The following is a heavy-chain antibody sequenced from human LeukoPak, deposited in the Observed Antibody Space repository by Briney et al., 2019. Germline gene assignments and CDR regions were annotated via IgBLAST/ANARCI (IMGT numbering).Heavy chain of an antibody. CDR1: GGSFSGYY. Sequence: PSETLSLTCAVYGGSFSGYYWSWIRQPPGKGLEWIGEINHSGSTNYNPSLKSRVTISVDTSKNQFSLKLSSVTAADTAVYYCARSNYGQSRSNWFDPWGQGTLVTVSS. D-gene: IGHD3-10*01. V-gene: IGHV4-34*01. CDR3: ARSNYGQSRSNWFDP. CDR2: INHSGST. J-gene: IGHJ5*02.